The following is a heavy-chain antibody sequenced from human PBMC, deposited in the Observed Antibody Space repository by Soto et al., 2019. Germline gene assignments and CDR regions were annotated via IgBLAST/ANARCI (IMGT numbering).Heavy chain of an antibody. CDR2: ISGSGGST. CDR3: AKDPAAIHRGAFDI. V-gene: IGHV3-23*01. CDR1: GFTFSSYA. J-gene: IGHJ3*02. Sequence: EVQLLESGGGLVKPGGSLRLSCAASGFTFSSYAMSWVRQAPGKGLEWVSAISGSGGSTDYAESVKGRFTISRDNSKNTVYLQMNSLSAEDTAVYYCAKDPAAIHRGAFDIWGQGTLVTVSS. D-gene: IGHD2-2*01.